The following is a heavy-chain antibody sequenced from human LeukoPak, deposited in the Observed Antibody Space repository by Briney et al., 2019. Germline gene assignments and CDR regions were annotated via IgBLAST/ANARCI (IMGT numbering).Heavy chain of an antibody. CDR3: ARAPYYYGMDV. J-gene: IGHJ6*02. V-gene: IGHV3-7*04. Sequence: LAGGSLRLSCSASGFTFSSYWMCWVRQAPGKGLEWVAKIKQDGSAKDHVDSVKGRFTISRDNAKNLLYLQMNGLRAEDTAVYYCARAPYYYGMDVWGQGTTVTVSS. CDR2: IKQDGSAK. CDR1: GFTFSSYW.